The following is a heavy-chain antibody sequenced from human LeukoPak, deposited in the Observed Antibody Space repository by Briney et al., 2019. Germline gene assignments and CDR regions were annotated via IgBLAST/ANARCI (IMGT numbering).Heavy chain of an antibody. V-gene: IGHV3-48*02. D-gene: IGHD6-25*01. CDR2: ISSRRSTI. CDR1: GFTFSIYS. CDR3: AGPRSGSPDY. Sequence: GGSLRLSCAASGFTFSIYSMKGVRQAPGRGREGVSYISSRRSTIHCADSVKGRFTISRDNAKNSLYLQINSLRDEDAAVYYCAGPRSGSPDYWGPGRLVTVSP. J-gene: IGHJ4*02.